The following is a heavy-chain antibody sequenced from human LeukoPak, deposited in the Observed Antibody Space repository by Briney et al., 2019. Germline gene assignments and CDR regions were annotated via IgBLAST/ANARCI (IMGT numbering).Heavy chain of an antibody. J-gene: IGHJ6*02. D-gene: IGHD3-10*01. V-gene: IGHV4-31*03. CDR1: GGSISSGGYY. Sequence: SETLSLTCTVSGGSISSGGYYWSWIRQHPGKGLEWIGYIYHSGSTYYNPSLKSRVTISVDTSKNQFSLKLSSVTAADTAVYYCARDRLWFGELFGPTGMDVWGQGTTVTVSS. CDR2: IYHSGST. CDR3: ARDRLWFGELFGPTGMDV.